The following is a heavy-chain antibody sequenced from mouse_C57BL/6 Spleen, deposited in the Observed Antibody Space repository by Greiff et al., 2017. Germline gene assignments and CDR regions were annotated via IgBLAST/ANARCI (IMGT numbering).Heavy chain of an antibody. Sequence: EVHLVESGGGLVKPGGSLKLSCAASGFTFSSYAMSWVRQTPEKRLEWVATISDGGSYTYYPDNVKGRFTISRDNAKNNLYLQMSHLKSEDTAMYYCARDLLTGLFDYWGQGTTRTVSS. CDR2: ISDGGSYT. CDR3: ARDLLTGLFDY. J-gene: IGHJ2*01. CDR1: GFTFSSYA. D-gene: IGHD4-1*01. V-gene: IGHV5-4*01.